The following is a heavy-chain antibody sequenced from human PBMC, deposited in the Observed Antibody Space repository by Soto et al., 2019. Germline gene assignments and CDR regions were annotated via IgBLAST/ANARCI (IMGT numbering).Heavy chain of an antibody. CDR1: GFTFINYW. V-gene: IGHV3-7*04. CDR2: IKQDGSEK. J-gene: IGHJ4*02. CDR3: ARIGYSSSSFDY. D-gene: IGHD6-13*01. Sequence: EVQLVESGGGLVQSGGSLRLSCAASGFTFINYWMSWVRQAPGKGLQWVANIKQDGSEKDYVDSLKGRFTISRDNAKNSVYLQLSSLRAEDTGVYYCARIGYSSSSFDYWGQGTLVTVSS.